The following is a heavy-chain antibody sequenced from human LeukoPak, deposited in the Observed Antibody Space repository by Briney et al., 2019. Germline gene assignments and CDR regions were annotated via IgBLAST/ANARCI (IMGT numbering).Heavy chain of an antibody. D-gene: IGHD2-21*02. CDR3: ARLLNNDNAGDPDTFDM. CDR2: IYYTGTT. Sequence: SETLSLTCTVYGGSISSHYWSWLRQSPERGLEWIGFIYYTGTTRYNPSLRGRVTMSVDSSRNHFSLKLTSMTAADTALYYCARLLNNDNAGDPDTFDMWGQGTMVTVSS. V-gene: IGHV4-59*11. CDR1: GGSISSHY. J-gene: IGHJ3*02.